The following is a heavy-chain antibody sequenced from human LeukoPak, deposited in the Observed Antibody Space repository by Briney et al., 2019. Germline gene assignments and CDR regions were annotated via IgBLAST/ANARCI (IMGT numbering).Heavy chain of an antibody. CDR1: GFTFSNYW. Sequence: PGGSLRLSCAASGFTFSNYWMNWARQAPGKGLEWVANIKESGSEKYYMDSVKGRFTISRDNAKDSLYLQMNSLRAEDTAVYYCARCPYYDSSGSFGYWGQGTLVTVSS. V-gene: IGHV3-7*01. CDR2: IKESGSEK. CDR3: ARCPYYDSSGSFGY. D-gene: IGHD3-22*01. J-gene: IGHJ4*02.